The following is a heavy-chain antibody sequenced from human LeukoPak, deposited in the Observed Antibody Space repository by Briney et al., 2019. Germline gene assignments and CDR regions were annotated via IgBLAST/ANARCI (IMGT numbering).Heavy chain of an antibody. V-gene: IGHV4-34*01. CDR3: ARSYYDFWSGSPYGMDV. Sequence: SETLSLTCADYGGSFSGYYWSWIRQPPGKGLEWIGEINHSGSTNYNPSLKSRVTISVDTSKNQFSLKLSSVTAADTAVYYCARSYYDFWSGSPYGMDVWGQGTTVTVSS. D-gene: IGHD3-3*01. CDR2: INHSGST. CDR1: GGSFSGYY. J-gene: IGHJ6*02.